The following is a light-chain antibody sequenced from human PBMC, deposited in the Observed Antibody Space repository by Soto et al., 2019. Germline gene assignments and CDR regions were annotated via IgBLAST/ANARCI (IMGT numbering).Light chain of an antibody. CDR2: RAS. Sequence: DIQMIQSPSTLPASVGDRVTITCRASESVSRWLAWYRQKPGKAPELLIYRASNLESGVPSRFSGSGSGTEFTLTISSLQPDDFATYYCQQYNSYSWTFGQGTKVDIK. CDR1: ESVSRW. V-gene: IGKV1-5*03. J-gene: IGKJ1*01. CDR3: QQYNSYSWT.